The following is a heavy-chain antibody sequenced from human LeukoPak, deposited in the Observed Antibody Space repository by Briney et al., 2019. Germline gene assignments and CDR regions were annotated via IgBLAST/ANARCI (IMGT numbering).Heavy chain of an antibody. CDR1: GGSTTTYNSY. V-gene: IGHV4-39*01. J-gene: IGHJ4*02. D-gene: IGHD2-2*01. Sequence: NPSETLSLTCTVSGGSTTTYNSYWGWIRQPPGKDLEWIGSFSYSGNTYYNPSLKSRVTISVDTSKTHFSLKLSSVTAADTAVYYCARHVDCSSTSCYNPTIDYWGQGTLVTVSS. CDR3: ARHVDCSSTSCYNPTIDY. CDR2: FSYSGNT.